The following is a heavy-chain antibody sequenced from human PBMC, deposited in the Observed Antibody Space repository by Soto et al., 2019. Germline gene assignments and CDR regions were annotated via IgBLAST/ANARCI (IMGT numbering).Heavy chain of an antibody. J-gene: IGHJ4*02. D-gene: IGHD5-18*01. CDR2: IYYSGST. CDR1: GGSISSGDYY. V-gene: IGHV4-30-4*01. Sequence: QVQLQESGPGLVKPSQTLSLTCTVSGGSISSGDYYWSWIRQPPGKGLEWIGYIYYSGSTYYNPSLKSRVTISVDTSKNQCSLKLSSVTAADTCVYYCARWAGWAMATSYFDYLGQGTLVTVSS. CDR3: ARWAGWAMATSYFDY.